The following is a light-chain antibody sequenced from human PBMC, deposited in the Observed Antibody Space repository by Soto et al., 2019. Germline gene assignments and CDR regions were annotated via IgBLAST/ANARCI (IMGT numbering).Light chain of an antibody. CDR2: LEGSGSY. Sequence: QLVLTQSSSASASLGSSVKLTCTLSSGHSSYIIAWHHQQPGKAPRYLMKLEGSGSYNKGSGVPDRFSGSSSGADRYLTISNLQFDDEANYYCETWDSNTRVFGGGTKLTVL. CDR1: SGHSSYI. J-gene: IGLJ2*01. CDR3: ETWDSNTRV. V-gene: IGLV4-60*02.